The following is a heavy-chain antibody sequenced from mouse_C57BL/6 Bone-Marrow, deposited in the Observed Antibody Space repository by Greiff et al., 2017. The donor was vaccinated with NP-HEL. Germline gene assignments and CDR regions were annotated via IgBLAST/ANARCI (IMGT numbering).Heavy chain of an antibody. CDR2: ISNGGGST. Sequence: EVNLVESGGGLVQPGGSLKLSCAASGFTFSDYYMYWVRQTPEKRLEWVAYISNGGGSTYYPDTVKGRFTISRDNAKNTLYLQMSRLKSEDTAMYYCARRGNYPFDYWGQGTTLTVSS. J-gene: IGHJ2*01. CDR1: GFTFSDYY. D-gene: IGHD2-1*01. V-gene: IGHV5-12*01. CDR3: ARRGNYPFDY.